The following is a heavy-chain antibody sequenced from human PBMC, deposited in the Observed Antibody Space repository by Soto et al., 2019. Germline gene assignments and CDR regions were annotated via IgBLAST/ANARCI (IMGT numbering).Heavy chain of an antibody. CDR3: ARCSVRDYDFWSGQVMDV. D-gene: IGHD3-3*01. J-gene: IGHJ6*02. CDR2: ISSSGSTI. Sequence: GGSLRLSCAASGFTFSSYEMNWVRQAPGKGLEWVSYISSSGSTIYYADSVKGRFTISRDNAKNSLYLQMNSLRAEDTAVYYCARCSVRDYDFWSGQVMDVWGQGTTVTVSS. CDR1: GFTFSSYE. V-gene: IGHV3-48*03.